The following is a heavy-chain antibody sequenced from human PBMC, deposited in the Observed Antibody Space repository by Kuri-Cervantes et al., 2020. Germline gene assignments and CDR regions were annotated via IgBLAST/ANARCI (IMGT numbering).Heavy chain of an antibody. V-gene: IGHV1-45*02. J-gene: IGHJ3*02. CDR1: GYTFTYRY. CDR3: AREMDYYESSGSDAFDI. CDR2: ITPFNGNT. Sequence: SVKVSCKASGYTFTYRYLHWVRQAPGQALEWMGWITPFNGNTNYAQKFQDRVTITRDRSMSTAYMELSSLRSEDTAMYYCAREMDYYESSGSDAFDIWGQGTMVTVSS. D-gene: IGHD3-22*01.